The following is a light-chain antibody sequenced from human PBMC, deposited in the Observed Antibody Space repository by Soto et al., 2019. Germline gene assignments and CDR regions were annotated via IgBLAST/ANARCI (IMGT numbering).Light chain of an antibody. CDR3: QQYNSSPT. J-gene: IGKJ1*01. CDR2: KAS. V-gene: IGKV1-5*03. Sequence: DIQMTQSPSTLSASVGDRVTITCRASPSISSWLAWYQQNPGKAPKLLIYKASSLESGVPSRFSGSGCGTEFTLTISSLQPDDFATYYCQQYNSSPTFGQGTKVEIK. CDR1: PSISSW.